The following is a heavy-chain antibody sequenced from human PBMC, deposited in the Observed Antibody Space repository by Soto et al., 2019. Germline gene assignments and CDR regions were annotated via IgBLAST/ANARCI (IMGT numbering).Heavy chain of an antibody. V-gene: IGHV3-30*01. D-gene: IGHD3-22*01. J-gene: IGHJ4*02. CDR1: GFTFSSYA. Sequence: GGSLRLCCAASGFTFSSYAMHWVRQAPGKGLEWVAVISYDGSNKYYADSVKGRFTISRDNSKNTLYLQMNSLRAEYTAVYYCVLDLIRNDSSGQLDDRGQGTLVTGSS. CDR2: ISYDGSNK. CDR3: VLDLIRNDSSGQLDD.